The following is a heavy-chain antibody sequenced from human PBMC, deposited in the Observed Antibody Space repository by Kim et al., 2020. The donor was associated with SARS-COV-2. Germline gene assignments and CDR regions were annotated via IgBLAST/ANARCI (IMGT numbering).Heavy chain of an antibody. CDR2: IYPGDSDL. V-gene: IGHV5-51*01. CDR1: GYDFSKYW. CDR3: ARHERDYYALDV. Sequence: GESLKISCRGFGYDFSKYWIAWVRQKPGKGLEWMGIIYPGDSDLRYSLSFQGQVTVSVDKSNSIAHLQWSGLKASDSATYYCARHERDYYALDVWGQGTPVTVAS. J-gene: IGHJ6*02.